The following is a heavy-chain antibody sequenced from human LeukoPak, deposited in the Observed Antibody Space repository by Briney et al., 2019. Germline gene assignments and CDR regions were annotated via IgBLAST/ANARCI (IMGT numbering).Heavy chain of an antibody. J-gene: IGHJ4*02. V-gene: IGHV4-39*07. CDR2: IYYSGST. CDR3: ARDRGELAAMDYFDY. D-gene: IGHD5-18*01. CDR1: GGSISSSSYY. Sequence: SETLSLTCTVSGGSISSSSYYWGWLRQPPRKGLEWLGSIYYSGSTYYNPSLKSRVTISVDTSKNQFSLKLSSVTAADTAVYYCARDRGELAAMDYFDYWGQGTLVTVSS.